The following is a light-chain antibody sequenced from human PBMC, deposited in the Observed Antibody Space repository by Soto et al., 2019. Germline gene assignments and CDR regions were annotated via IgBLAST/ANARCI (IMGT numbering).Light chain of an antibody. CDR3: HQYKTYST. V-gene: IGKV1-5*01. Sequence: DIHLTQSPSTLSASVGNRLTITFRASQSLNNRLAWYQQKPGKAPKLLIYDASTLESGVSSRFSGTGSETECTLSITDLQADDLATYFCHQYKTYSTFGQGTKVDIK. CDR1: QSLNNR. J-gene: IGKJ1*01. CDR2: DAS.